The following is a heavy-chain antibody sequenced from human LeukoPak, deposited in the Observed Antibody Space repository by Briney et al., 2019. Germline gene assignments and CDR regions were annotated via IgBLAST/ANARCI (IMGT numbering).Heavy chain of an antibody. CDR1: GFTFSSYE. V-gene: IGHV3-48*01. Sequence: GGSLRLSCAASGFTFSSYEMNWVRQAPGKGLEWVSYISSSSSTIYYADSVKGRFTISRDNAKNSLYLQMNSLRAEDKAVYYCARDDDRYYYYYMDVWGKGTTVTVSS. J-gene: IGHJ6*03. CDR2: ISSSSSTI. D-gene: IGHD3-22*01. CDR3: ARDDDRYYYYYMDV.